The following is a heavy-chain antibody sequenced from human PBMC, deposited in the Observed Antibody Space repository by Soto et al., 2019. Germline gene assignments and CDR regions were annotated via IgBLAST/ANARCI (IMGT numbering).Heavy chain of an antibody. V-gene: IGHV5-10-1*01. D-gene: IGHD6-6*01. CDR1: GYSFTSRW. CDR3: SKFKYSTSVRYLQH. CDR2: IDPRDSYT. J-gene: IGHJ1*01. Sequence: PGESLKISCQGSGYSFTSRWISWVRQMPGKGLEWIGSIDPRDSYTNYSPSFQGHVTIFTANSISTAYLQWGSLKASDTAIYYCSKFKYSTSVRYLQHWGQGTPVTVSS.